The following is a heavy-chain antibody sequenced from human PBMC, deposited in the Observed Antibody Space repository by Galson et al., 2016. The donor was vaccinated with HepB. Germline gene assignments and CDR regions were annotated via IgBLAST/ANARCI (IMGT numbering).Heavy chain of an antibody. D-gene: IGHD2-2*01. V-gene: IGHV3-30-3*01. CDR2: ISYDGNNE. J-gene: IGHJ4*02. Sequence: SLRLSCAASGFTFSYYSMHWVRQAPGRGLEWVAVISYDGNNEYYADSVKGRFTISRDTSKNTLYLQMNSLRAEDTAVYYCARDKPRPRVVGSYFDYWGQGTLVTVAS. CDR1: GFTFSYYS. CDR3: ARDKPRPRVVGSYFDY.